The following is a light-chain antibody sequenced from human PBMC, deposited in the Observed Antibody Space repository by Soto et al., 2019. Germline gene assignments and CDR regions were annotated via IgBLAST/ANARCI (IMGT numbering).Light chain of an antibody. V-gene: IGKV3-15*01. CDR1: QSVSSN. Sequence: EIVMTQSPATLSVSPGEGATVSCRASQSVSSNLAWYQQKPGQAPRLLIYGASTRATGIPARFSGSGSGTEFTLTISSLQSEDFAVYFCQQYNNWPPWTFGHGTKVEIK. CDR2: GAS. CDR3: QQYNNWPPWT. J-gene: IGKJ1*01.